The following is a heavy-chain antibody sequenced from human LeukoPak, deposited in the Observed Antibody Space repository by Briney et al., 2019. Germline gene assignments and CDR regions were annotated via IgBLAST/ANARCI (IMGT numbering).Heavy chain of an antibody. CDR3: ALPSCGGDCFSG. Sequence: GGSLRLSCAASGFTFSSYSMNWVRQAPGKGLERVSYISRSSSTIYYADSVKGRFSISRDNAKNTLYLQMNSLRAEDTAVYYCALPSCGGDCFSGWGQGTLVTVSS. J-gene: IGHJ4*02. V-gene: IGHV3-48*04. CDR1: GFTFSSYS. D-gene: IGHD2-21*02. CDR2: ISRSSSTI.